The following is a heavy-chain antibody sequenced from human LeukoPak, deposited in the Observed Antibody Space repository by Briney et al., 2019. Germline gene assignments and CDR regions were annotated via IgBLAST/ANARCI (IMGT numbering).Heavy chain of an antibody. CDR3: ARDFCSGGSCYFDY. D-gene: IGHD2-15*01. CDR1: GFTFSSYG. J-gene: IGHJ4*02. Sequence: GRSLRLSCAASGFTFSSYGMHWVRQAPGKGLEWVAVIWYDGSNKYYADSVKGRFTISRDNSKNTLYLQMNSLRAEDTAVYYCARDFCSGGSCYFDYGGQGTLVTVSS. V-gene: IGHV3-33*01. CDR2: IWYDGSNK.